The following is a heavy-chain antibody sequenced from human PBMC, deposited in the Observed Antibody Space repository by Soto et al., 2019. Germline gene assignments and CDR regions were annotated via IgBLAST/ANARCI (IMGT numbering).Heavy chain of an antibody. CDR3: ARWWSGSRQGFDP. Sequence: QVQLQESGPGLVKPSQTLSLTCTVSGGSISSGAYYWSWIRQHPGKGLEWIGYIYYSGSTYYIPSLKSRVTISVDTSKTQFALKLSSVTAADTAVYYCARWWSGSRQGFDPWGQGTLVTVSS. CDR1: GGSISSGAYY. CDR2: IYYSGST. J-gene: IGHJ5*02. V-gene: IGHV4-31*03. D-gene: IGHD3-3*01.